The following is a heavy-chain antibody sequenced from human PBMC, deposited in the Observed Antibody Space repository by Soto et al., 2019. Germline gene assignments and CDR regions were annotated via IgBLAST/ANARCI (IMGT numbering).Heavy chain of an antibody. D-gene: IGHD5-12*01. CDR1: GGSISSSSYY. V-gene: IGHV4-39*01. CDR3: ARLLVATIVFDY. J-gene: IGHJ4*02. Sequence: SETLSLTCTVAGGSISSSSYYWGWISQPPGKGLEWIGSIYYSGSTYYNPSLKSRVTISVDTSKNQFSLKLSSVTAADTAVYYCARLLVATIVFDYWGQGTLVTVS. CDR2: IYYSGST.